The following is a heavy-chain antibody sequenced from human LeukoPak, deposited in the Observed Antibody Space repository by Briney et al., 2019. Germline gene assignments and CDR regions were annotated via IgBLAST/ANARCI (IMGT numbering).Heavy chain of an antibody. CDR3: ARSKRRGDLLDY. V-gene: IGHV1-2*02. D-gene: IGHD2-21*02. Sequence: ASVKLSCKASGYTFADYYVHWVRQALGHGLEWMGWINPKTNGTNFALKFLGRVTMTRDTSISTAYMELTSLRSDDTALYYCARSKRRGDLLDYWGQGILVTVSS. CDR2: INPKTNGT. J-gene: IGHJ4*02. CDR1: GYTFADYY.